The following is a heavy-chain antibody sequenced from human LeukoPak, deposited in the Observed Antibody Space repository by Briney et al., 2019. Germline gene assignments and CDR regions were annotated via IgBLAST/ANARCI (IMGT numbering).Heavy chain of an antibody. J-gene: IGHJ6*02. Sequence: GGALRLSCAASGFTFSTAWMSWVRQAPGKGREWVGRIKSKTDGWTTDYAPPVKGRFTISREDSKNALYLQMNSLKTEDTAVYYCTTDRRGVGATNPLDGHRWFYYYYGMDVWGQGTTVTVSS. CDR1: GFTFSTAW. V-gene: IGHV3-15*01. CDR3: TTDRRGVGATNPLDGHRWFYYYYGMDV. D-gene: IGHD1-26*01. CDR2: IKSKTDGWTT.